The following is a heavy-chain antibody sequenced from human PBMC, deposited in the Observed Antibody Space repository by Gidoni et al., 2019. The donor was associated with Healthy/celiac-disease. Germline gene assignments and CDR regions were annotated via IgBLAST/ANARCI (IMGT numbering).Heavy chain of an antibody. J-gene: IGHJ4*02. CDR2: ISYDGSNK. D-gene: IGHD3-10*01. Sequence: QVQLVESGGGVVQPGRSLRLSCAASGFTFSSYGMHWVRQAPGKGLEWVAVISYDGSNKYYADSVKGRFTISRDNSKNTLYLQMNSLRAEDTAVYYCAKDADKGSGYWGQGTLVTVSS. CDR3: AKDADKGSGY. CDR1: GFTFSSYG. V-gene: IGHV3-30*18.